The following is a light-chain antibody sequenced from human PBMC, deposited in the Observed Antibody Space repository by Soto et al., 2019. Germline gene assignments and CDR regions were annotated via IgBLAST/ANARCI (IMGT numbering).Light chain of an antibody. CDR1: SSDVGSNNL. CDR2: EVS. J-gene: IGLJ1*01. CDR3: SSFARSGTP. Sequence: QSVLTQPASVSGSPGQSITVSCTGTSSDVGSNNLVSWYQQHPGKAPKLMIYEVSRRPSGVSNRFSGSKSGNTASLTISGLQAEDEADYYCSSFARSGTPFGSGTKVSVL. V-gene: IGLV2-23*02.